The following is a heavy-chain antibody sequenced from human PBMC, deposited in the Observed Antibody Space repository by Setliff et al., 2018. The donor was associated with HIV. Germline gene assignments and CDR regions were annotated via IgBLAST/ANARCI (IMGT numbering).Heavy chain of an antibody. CDR1: GFMFGDYL. J-gene: IGHJ4*02. CDR2: IRSKTFGGTA. CDR3: IRPLWYNNGWTFDN. V-gene: IGHV3-49*04. Sequence: LSCTASGFMFGDYLMSWVRQAPGKGLEWIGFIRSKTFGGTAEYAASVKGRFTISRDDSISVAYLQLNSLKTDDTAVYYCIRPLWYNNGWTFDNWGQGTLVTVSS. D-gene: IGHD6-19*01.